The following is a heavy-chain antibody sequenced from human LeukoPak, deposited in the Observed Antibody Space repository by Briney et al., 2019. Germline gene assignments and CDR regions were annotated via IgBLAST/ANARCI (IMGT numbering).Heavy chain of an antibody. V-gene: IGHV4-59*01. CDR3: ARIYSSGYYSRGAFDI. CDR1: GGSISGSY. CDR2: IYYSGST. Sequence: PSETLSLTCTVSGGSISGSYWSWIRQPPGKGLEWIGYIYYSGSTNFNPSLQGRVTIALDTSKSQFSLKLSSVTGADTAVYYCARIYSSGYYSRGAFDIWGQGTMVTVSS. J-gene: IGHJ3*02. D-gene: IGHD3-22*01.